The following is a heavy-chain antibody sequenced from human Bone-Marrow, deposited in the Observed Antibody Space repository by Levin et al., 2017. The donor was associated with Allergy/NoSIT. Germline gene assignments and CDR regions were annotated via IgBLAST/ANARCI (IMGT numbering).Heavy chain of an antibody. CDR2: INPNSGGT. J-gene: IGHJ4*02. CDR3: ARALYSSSWSHVDY. V-gene: IGHV1-2*04. Sequence: GASVKVSCKASGYTFTGYYMHWVRQAPGQGLEWMGWINPNSGGTNYAQKFQGWVTMTRDTSISTAYMELSRLRSDDTAVYYCARALYSSSWSHVDYWGQGTLVTVSS. CDR1: GYTFTGYY. D-gene: IGHD6-13*01.